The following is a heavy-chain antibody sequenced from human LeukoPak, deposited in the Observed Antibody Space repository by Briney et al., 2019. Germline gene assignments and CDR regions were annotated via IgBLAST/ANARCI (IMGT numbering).Heavy chain of an antibody. V-gene: IGHV4-31*03. D-gene: IGHD3-10*01. CDR2: IYYSGST. CDR1: GGSISSGGYY. CDR3: ARDVYYGSGSYYFDY. J-gene: IGHJ4*02. Sequence: PSQTLSLTCTVSGGSISSGGYYWSWIRQHPGKGLECIGYIYYSGSTYYTPSLKSRLTISVDTSNNQFSLKLNSVIAADTAVYYCARDVYYGSGSYYFDYWGQGTLVTVSS.